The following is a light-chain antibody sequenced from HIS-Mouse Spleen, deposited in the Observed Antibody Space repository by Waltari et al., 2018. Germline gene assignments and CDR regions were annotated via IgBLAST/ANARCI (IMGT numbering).Light chain of an antibody. J-gene: IGLJ2*01. Sequence: SYELTQPLSVSVALGQTARLTCWGNNIGSKHVHWYQQKPGQAPVLVIYRDSNRPSGIPERFSGSNSGNTATLTISRAQAGDEADYYCQVWDSSTVVFGGGTKLTVL. CDR2: RDS. CDR3: QVWDSSTVV. V-gene: IGLV3-9*01. CDR1: NIGSKH.